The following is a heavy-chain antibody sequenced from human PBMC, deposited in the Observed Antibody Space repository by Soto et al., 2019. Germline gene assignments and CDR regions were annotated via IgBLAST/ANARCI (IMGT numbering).Heavy chain of an antibody. J-gene: IGHJ5*02. Sequence: QVQLVQSGAEVKKPGASVKVAFKASGITYTTYAVHWVRQAPGQWLEWIGWINTGNGNTRYSQRFQGRVTLTTDTSASTAYMDVSSLTSEDTAVYYCARAISGYVSWGQGTLITVSS. CDR1: GITYTTYA. CDR2: INTGNGNT. D-gene: IGHD5-12*01. CDR3: ARAISGYVS. V-gene: IGHV1-3*04.